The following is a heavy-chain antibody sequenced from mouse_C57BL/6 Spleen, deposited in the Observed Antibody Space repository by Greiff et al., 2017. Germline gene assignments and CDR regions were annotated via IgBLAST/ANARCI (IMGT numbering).Heavy chain of an antibody. CDR3: ARGGYSNYKNYYAMDY. V-gene: IGHV2-6*01. CDR1: GFSLTSYG. J-gene: IGHJ4*01. Sequence: VQLKESGPGLVAPSQSLSITCTVSGFSLTSYGVDWVRQSPGKGLEWLGVIWGVGSTNYNSAIKSRLSISKDNSKSKVFLKMNSLHTDDTAMYYCARGGYSNYKNYYAMDYWGQGTSVTVSS. D-gene: IGHD2-5*01. CDR2: IWGVGST.